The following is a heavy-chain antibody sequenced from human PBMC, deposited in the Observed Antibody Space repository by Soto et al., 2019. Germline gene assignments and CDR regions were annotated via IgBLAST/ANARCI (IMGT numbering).Heavy chain of an antibody. D-gene: IGHD5-12*01. CDR1: GYTFTGHY. CDR3: ARDGYVYGGIYYHGMDV. CDR2: INPNSGGT. Sequence: QVQLVQSGAEVKKPGASVKVSCKASGYTFTGHYIYWVRQAPGQGLEWMGWINPNSGGTNYAQKFQGRVTMARDTSISTAYMELSRLRSDDTAVYYCARDGYVYGGIYYHGMDVLGQGTTVTVSS. V-gene: IGHV1-2*02. J-gene: IGHJ6*02.